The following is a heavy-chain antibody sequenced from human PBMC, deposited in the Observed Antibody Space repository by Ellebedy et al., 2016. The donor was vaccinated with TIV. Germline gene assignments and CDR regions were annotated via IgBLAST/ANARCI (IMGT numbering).Heavy chain of an antibody. J-gene: IGHJ4*02. CDR1: GFTFNSHG. V-gene: IGHV1-18*04. Sequence: AASVKVSCKASGFTFNSHGLAWVRQAPGLGLEWMGWINAYDGITNYAEKFQGRVTMTTNTLTSTAYTDLRDLTSDDTAIYYCARGDRLQTWSKHFDYWGQGTLVTVSS. CDR2: INAYDGIT. D-gene: IGHD2-8*01. CDR3: ARGDRLQTWSKHFDY.